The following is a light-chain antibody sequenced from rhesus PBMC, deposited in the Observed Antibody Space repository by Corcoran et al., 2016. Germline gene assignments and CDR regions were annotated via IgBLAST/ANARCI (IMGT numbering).Light chain of an antibody. CDR3: QQSSNLWT. J-gene: IGKJ1*01. CDR2: GAS. Sequence: ETVVTQSPATLSLSPGERATLSCRASQSVGSYLDWYQQKPGQDPRPLIYGASSRATGIPDRFSGSGSGTDVTLTISSLEPEDVGVYYCQQSSNLWTFGQGTKVEIK. CDR1: QSVGSY. V-gene: IGKV3-24*04.